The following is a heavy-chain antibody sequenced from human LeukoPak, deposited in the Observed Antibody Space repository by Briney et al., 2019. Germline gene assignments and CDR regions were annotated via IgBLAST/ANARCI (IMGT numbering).Heavy chain of an antibody. Sequence: PSETLSLTCTVSGGSISDYYWSWTRQPPGKGPEWIGYIYYRESTNYNPSLKSRVSMSIDTSKNQFSLRLSSVTAADTAVYYCARLATYGDYSDWGQGTLVTVSS. V-gene: IGHV4-59*08. CDR3: ARLATYGDYSD. CDR1: GGSISDYY. CDR2: IYYREST. J-gene: IGHJ4*02. D-gene: IGHD4-17*01.